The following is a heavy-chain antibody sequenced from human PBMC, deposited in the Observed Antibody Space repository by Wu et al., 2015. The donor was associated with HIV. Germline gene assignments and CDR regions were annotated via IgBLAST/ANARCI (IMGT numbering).Heavy chain of an antibody. V-gene: IGHV1-69*13. CDR3: ARDADGIVGAKIGRYFDV. CDR2: IIPIFDTA. Sequence: QVQLVQSGAEVKKPGSSVRVSCKASGGSYRNYAFSWVRQAPGQGLEWMGGIIPIFDTAAYAQKFQGRLTITADESTYTAYMDLSSLRSEDTAVYYCARDADGIVGAKIGRYFDVWGRGSLVRVSS. J-gene: IGHJ2*01. CDR1: GGSYRNYA. D-gene: IGHD1-26*01.